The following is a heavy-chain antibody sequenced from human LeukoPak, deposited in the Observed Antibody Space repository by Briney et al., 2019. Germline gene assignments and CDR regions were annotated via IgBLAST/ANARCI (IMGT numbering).Heavy chain of an antibody. D-gene: IGHD5-18*01. CDR1: GGSFSGYY. J-gene: IGHJ4*02. V-gene: IGHV4-34*01. CDR3: ADGGYSYGPFDS. Sequence: SETLSLTCAVYGGSFSGYYWSWTRQPPGKGLERIGEINHSGSTNYNPSLKSRVTISVDTSKNQFSLKLSSVTAADTAVYYCADGGYSYGPFDSWGQGTLVTVSS. CDR2: INHSGST.